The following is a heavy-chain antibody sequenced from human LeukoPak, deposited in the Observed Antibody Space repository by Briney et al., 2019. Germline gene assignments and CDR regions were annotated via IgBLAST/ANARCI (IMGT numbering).Heavy chain of an antibody. J-gene: IGHJ6*03. V-gene: IGHV4-39*01. CDR1: GGSVSSTSYY. CDR3: ARHQSYYYDYYMDV. Sequence: PSETLSLTCTVSGGSVSSTSYYWGWIRQPPGKGLEWIGNIYYSGSTYYNPSLKSRVTISVDTSKNQFSLKLTSVTAADTAVYYCARHQSYYYDYYMDVWGKGTTVTISS. CDR2: IYYSGST.